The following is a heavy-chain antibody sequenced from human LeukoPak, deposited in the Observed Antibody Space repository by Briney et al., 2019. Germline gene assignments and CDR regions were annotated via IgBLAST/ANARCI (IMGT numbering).Heavy chain of an antibody. J-gene: IGHJ4*02. D-gene: IGHD3-3*01. CDR3: ARDRSGYYSDFDY. CDR1: GYTFTSYY. CDR2: INPSGGST. Sequence: GASVKVSFKASGYTFTSYYMHWVRQAPGQGLEGMGIINPSGGSTSYAQKFQGRVTMTRDTSTSTVYMELSSLRSEDTAVYYCARDRSGYYSDFDYWGQGTLVTVSS. V-gene: IGHV1-46*01.